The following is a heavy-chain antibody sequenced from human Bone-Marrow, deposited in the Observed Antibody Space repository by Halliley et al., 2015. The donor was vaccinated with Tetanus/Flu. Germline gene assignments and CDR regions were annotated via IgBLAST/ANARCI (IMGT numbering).Heavy chain of an antibody. CDR2: IGGSGGST. J-gene: IGHJ4*02. V-gene: IGHV3-23*01. D-gene: IGHD6-19*01. Sequence: SSIGGSGGSTPYADSVKGRFTISRDNSKNPVYLQMDSLRVEDTAVYYCAKGRYTSGRDYFDYWGRGTLATVSS. CDR3: AKGRYTSGRDYFDY.